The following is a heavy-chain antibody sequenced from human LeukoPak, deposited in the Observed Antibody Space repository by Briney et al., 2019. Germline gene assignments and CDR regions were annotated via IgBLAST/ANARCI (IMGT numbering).Heavy chain of an antibody. CDR1: GFTFSSYA. D-gene: IGHD6-19*01. V-gene: IGHV3-53*05. CDR2: IYTSGNT. J-gene: IGHJ4*02. CDR3: ARVGQWLGPDYFDY. Sequence: GSLRLSCAASGFTFSSYAMSWVRQAPGKGLEWVSVIYTSGNTHHADSVKGRFTVSRDNSKNTLYLQMNSLRPEDTAVYYCARVGQWLGPDYFDYWGQGTLVTVSS.